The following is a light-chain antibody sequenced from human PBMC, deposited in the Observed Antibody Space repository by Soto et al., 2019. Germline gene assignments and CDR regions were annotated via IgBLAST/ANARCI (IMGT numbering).Light chain of an antibody. CDR2: EVT. CDR3: SSYTNINTRACV. J-gene: IGLJ1*01. CDR1: SADIGSYNR. V-gene: IGLV2-14*01. Sequence: QSALTQPAYVSGYPGQSITISCTGTSADIGSYNRFSCYEQHPGKAPKLIIYEVTDRPSGVSNRFSGSKSGNTASLTISGLQAEDEAEYYCSSYTNINTRACVFGTGTKVTVL.